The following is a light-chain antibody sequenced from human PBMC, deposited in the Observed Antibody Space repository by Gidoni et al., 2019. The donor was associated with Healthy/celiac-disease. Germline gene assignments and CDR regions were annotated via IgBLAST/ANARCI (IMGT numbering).Light chain of an antibody. CDR1: QSISSY. CDR3: QQSYSTPPLT. V-gene: IGKV1-39*01. J-gene: IGKJ4*01. CDR2: AAS. Sequence: LQITPSPSSLSASVGDRVTITCRASQSISSYLNWYQQKPGNAPKLLIYAASSMQSGVPSRFSGSGSGTDFTLTISSLQPEDFATYYCQQSYSTPPLTFGGGTKVEIK.